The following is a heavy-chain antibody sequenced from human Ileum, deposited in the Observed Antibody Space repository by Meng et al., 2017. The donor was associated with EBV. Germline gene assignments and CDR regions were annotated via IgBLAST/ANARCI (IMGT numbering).Heavy chain of an antibody. D-gene: IGHD3-22*01. Sequence: EVQLVESGGXVVKPGGSLRLSCAASGFTFSSYNMNWVRQAPGKGLEWVSSISSSSSYMYYADSLKGRFTISRDNAKNSLFLQMTSLRAEDTAVYYCARVDYNSSGYYPGYWGQGILVTVSS. CDR2: ISSSSSYM. CDR3: ARVDYNSSGYYPGY. J-gene: IGHJ4*02. V-gene: IGHV3-21*01. CDR1: GFTFSSYN.